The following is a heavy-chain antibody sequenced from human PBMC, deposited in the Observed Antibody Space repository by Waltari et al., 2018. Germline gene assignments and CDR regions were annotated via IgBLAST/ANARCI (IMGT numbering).Heavy chain of an antibody. CDR1: GFTFSSYG. D-gene: IGHD6-6*01. V-gene: IGHV3-30*02. Sequence: QVQLVESGGGVVQPGGSLRLSCAASGFTFSSYGMHWVRPAPGKGLEWVAFIRYDGSNKYYADSVKGRFTISRDNSKNTLYLQMNSLRAEDTAVYYCAKVASRIAARPLDYWGQGTLVTVSS. J-gene: IGHJ4*02. CDR2: IRYDGSNK. CDR3: AKVASRIAARPLDY.